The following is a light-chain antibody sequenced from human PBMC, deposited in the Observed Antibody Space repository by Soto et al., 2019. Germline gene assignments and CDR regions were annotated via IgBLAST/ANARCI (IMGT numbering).Light chain of an antibody. J-gene: IGKJ2*01. CDR3: QQYNSYSGYT. CDR1: QSISSW. V-gene: IGKV1-5*01. Sequence: DIQMTQSPSTLSASVGDRVSITCRASQSISSWLAWYQQKPGKAPKLLIYDASSLESGVPSRFSGSGSGTEFTLTISSLQPDDFATYYCQQYNSYSGYTFGKGTKVDIK. CDR2: DAS.